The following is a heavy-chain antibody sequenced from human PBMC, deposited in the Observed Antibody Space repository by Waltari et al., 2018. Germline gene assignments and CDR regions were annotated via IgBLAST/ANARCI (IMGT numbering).Heavy chain of an antibody. CDR2: VRGSGGST. CDR3: AKDGSPDDC. CDR1: GFTFSTSA. J-gene: IGHJ4*02. Sequence: EVQLLESGGGLVQPGGSLRLSCTASGFTFSTSAMTWVRQAPGKGLEWVSAVRGSGGSTYYADSVRGRFTISRDDSKNTLYLQMNSLRAEDTALYYCAKDGSPDDCWGQGTLVTVSS. V-gene: IGHV3-23*01. D-gene: IGHD3-10*01.